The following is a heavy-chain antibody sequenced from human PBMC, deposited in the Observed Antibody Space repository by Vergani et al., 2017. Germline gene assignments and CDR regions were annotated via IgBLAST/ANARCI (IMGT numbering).Heavy chain of an antibody. Sequence: QVQLVQSGAEVKKPGSSVKVSCKASGGTFSSYAISWVRQAPGQGLEWMGGIIPIIGTANYAQKFQGRVTITADESTSTAYMELSSLRSEDTAVYYCARGGQAYYYGSGSLNWFDPGGQGTLVTVSS. CDR2: IIPIIGTA. CDR3: ARGGQAYYYGSGSLNWFDP. D-gene: IGHD3-10*01. J-gene: IGHJ5*02. CDR1: GGTFSSYA. V-gene: IGHV1-69*01.